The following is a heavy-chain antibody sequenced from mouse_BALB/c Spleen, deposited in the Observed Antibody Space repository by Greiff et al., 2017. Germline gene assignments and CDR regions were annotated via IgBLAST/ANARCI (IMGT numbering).Heavy chain of an antibody. CDR3: ARDSHYYGSSYKGDYAMDY. CDR1: GFSLTSYG. Sequence: VKLVESGPGLVQPSQSLSITCTVSGFSLTSYGVHWVRQSPGKGLEWLGVIWSGGSTDYNAAFISRLSISKDNSKSQVFFKMNSLQANDTAIYYCARDSHYYGSSYKGDYAMDYWGQGTSVTVSS. V-gene: IGHV2-2*02. D-gene: IGHD1-1*01. CDR2: IWSGGST. J-gene: IGHJ4*01.